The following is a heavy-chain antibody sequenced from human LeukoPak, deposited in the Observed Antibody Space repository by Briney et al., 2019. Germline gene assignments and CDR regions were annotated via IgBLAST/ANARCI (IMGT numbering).Heavy chain of an antibody. D-gene: IGHD6-13*01. J-gene: IGHJ4*02. Sequence: GGSLKISCKGSGYTFSSNWIGWVRQMPGKGLEWMWIIYPGDSDTRYSPSFQGQVTISADKSISTAYLQWSSLKASDTAMYYCARGSSSWYVGWDYWGQGTLVTVSS. CDR3: ARGSSSWYVGWDY. CDR1: GYTFSSNW. V-gene: IGHV5-51*01. CDR2: IYPGDSDT.